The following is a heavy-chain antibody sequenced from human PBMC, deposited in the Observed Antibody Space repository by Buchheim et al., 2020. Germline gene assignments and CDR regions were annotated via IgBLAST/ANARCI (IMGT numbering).Heavy chain of an antibody. V-gene: IGHV1-2*02. J-gene: IGHJ5*02. CDR1: GYTFTGYY. D-gene: IGHD2-21*02. CDR3: ARGGDYVVENWFDP. Sequence: QVQLVQSGAEVKKPGASVKVSCKASGYTFTGYYMHWVRQAPGQGLEWMGGVNPNSGGTNKAQKFQGRVTMPRNTSISTPNMELSRLRSDDTAVYYCARGGDYVVENWFDPWGQGTL. CDR2: VNPNSGGT.